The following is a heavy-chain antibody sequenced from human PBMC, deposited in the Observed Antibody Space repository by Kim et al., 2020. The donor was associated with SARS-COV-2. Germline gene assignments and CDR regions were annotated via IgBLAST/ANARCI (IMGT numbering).Heavy chain of an antibody. V-gene: IGHV1-69*13. Sequence: SVKVSCKASGGTFSSYAISWVRQAPGQGLEWMGGIIPIFGTANYAQKFQGRVTITADESTSTAYMELSSLRSEDTAVYYCARDLDRWELLRGWFDPWGQGTLVSVSS. CDR1: GGTFSSYA. D-gene: IGHD1-26*01. J-gene: IGHJ5*02. CDR2: IIPIFGTA. CDR3: ARDLDRWELLRGWFDP.